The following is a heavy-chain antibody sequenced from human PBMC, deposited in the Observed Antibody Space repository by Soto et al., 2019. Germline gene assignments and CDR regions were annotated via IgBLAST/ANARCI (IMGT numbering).Heavy chain of an antibody. CDR1: GFTFDSYA. D-gene: IGHD1-26*01. Sequence: GGSLRLSCAASGFTFDSYAMTWVRQAPGKGLEWVSTISGSGVNTYYADSVKGRFTVSRDNPKTTVYLQMNSLRAEDTAVYYCAKDLNGYSGGYSFPFLDSWGQGALVTVSS. CDR2: ISGSGVNT. J-gene: IGHJ4*02. V-gene: IGHV3-23*01. CDR3: AKDLNGYSGGYSFPFLDS.